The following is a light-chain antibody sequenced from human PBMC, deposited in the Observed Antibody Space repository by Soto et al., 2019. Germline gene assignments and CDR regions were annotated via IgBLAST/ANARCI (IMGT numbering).Light chain of an antibody. CDR2: DAS. CDR1: QSISSW. J-gene: IGKJ1*01. V-gene: IGKV1-5*01. Sequence: DIQMTQSPSTLSASVGDRVTITCRASQSISSWLAWYQQKPGKAPKLLIYDASSLESGVPSRFSGSGSGTEFTLTISSLQPDDCATYYSQQYNSYSRTFGQGTKVEIK. CDR3: QQYNSYSRT.